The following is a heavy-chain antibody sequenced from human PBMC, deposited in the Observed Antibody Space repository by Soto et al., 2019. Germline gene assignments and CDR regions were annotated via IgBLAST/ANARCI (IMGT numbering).Heavy chain of an antibody. J-gene: IGHJ6*02. Sequence: EVQLVESGGGLVKPGGSLRLSCAASGFTFSTTGMNWVRQAPGKGLQGVSSISSGSEYIFHADSVKGRLTTSRDNAKNSVYLQMNNLRVEDTAVYYCAKDGAAGSVLDVWGQGTTVTVSS. V-gene: IGHV3-21*02. CDR2: ISSGSEYI. CDR1: GFTFSTTG. CDR3: AKDGAAGSVLDV. D-gene: IGHD6-13*01.